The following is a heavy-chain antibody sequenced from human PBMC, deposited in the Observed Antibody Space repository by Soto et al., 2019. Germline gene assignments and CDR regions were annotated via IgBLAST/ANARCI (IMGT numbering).Heavy chain of an antibody. D-gene: IGHD1-1*01. V-gene: IGHV3-7*01. Sequence: EVKLVESGGGLVQPGESLTLSCAASGFTFSSHWMSWVRQAPGKGLAWVANIKQDGSEKYYVDSVRGRITISRDNAKNSLDVQMNSLRAEDKAVYYCVKEERFRGGFDPWGQGILVTVSS. CDR1: GFTFSSHW. CDR3: VKEERFRGGFDP. CDR2: IKQDGSEK. J-gene: IGHJ5*02.